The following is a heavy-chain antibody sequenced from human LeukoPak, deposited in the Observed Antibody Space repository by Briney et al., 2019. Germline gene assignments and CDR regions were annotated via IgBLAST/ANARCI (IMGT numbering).Heavy chain of an antibody. J-gene: IGHJ6*03. CDR1: GDSVSGYY. D-gene: IGHD3-22*01. CDR3: ARGLRDEERHYGYYYVDV. V-gene: IGHV4-4*09. CDR2: FYTSANT. Sequence: KPSETLSLTCTVSGDSVSGYYGSWIRQPPGKGLEWIGYFYTSANTNYNPSLKSRVTMSVDTSKNQFSLKLSSVTAADTAVYYCARGLRDEERHYGYYYVDVWGKGTTVTVSS.